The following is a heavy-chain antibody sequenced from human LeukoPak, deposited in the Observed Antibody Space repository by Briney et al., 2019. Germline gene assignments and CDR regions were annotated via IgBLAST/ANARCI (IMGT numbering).Heavy chain of an antibody. CDR3: ARTHIPQYDFWTASI. V-gene: IGHV3-23*01. Sequence: GGSLRLSCAASGFTFSSYAMSWVRPAPGKGLEWVSVISGSGDSTYHADSVKGRFTISRDNSKNSLHLQMDSLRVEDTAVYYCARTHIPQYDFWTASIWGQGTLVAVSS. J-gene: IGHJ4*02. D-gene: IGHD3-3*01. CDR2: ISGSGDST. CDR1: GFTFSSYA.